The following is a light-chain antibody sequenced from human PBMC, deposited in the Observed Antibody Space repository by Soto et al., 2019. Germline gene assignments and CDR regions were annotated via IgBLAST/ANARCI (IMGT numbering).Light chain of an antibody. V-gene: IGKV3-11*01. CDR1: QSVVSS. CDR3: HQRSNWPWT. Sequence: EIVLTQSPATLSLSPGERATLSCRASQSVVSSLAWYQQKPGQAPRLLIYDTSNRATGIPARFSGSGSGTDFTRTISSLEPEDVAIYYCHQRSNWPWTFGQGTKVELK. CDR2: DTS. J-gene: IGKJ1*01.